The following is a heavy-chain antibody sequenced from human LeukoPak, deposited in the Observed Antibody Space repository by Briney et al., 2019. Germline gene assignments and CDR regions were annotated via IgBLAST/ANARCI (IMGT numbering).Heavy chain of an antibody. CDR3: AKVPTGLLDDDY. J-gene: IGHJ4*02. V-gene: IGHV3-30*18. D-gene: IGHD2-21*02. CDR2: ISYDGSNK. CDR1: GFTFSSYG. Sequence: GRSLRLSCVASGFTFSSYGMHWVRQAPGKGLEWVAVISYDGSNKYYADSVKGRFTISRDNSKNTLYLQMNSLRAEDTAVYYCAKVPTGLLDDDYWGQGTLVTVSS.